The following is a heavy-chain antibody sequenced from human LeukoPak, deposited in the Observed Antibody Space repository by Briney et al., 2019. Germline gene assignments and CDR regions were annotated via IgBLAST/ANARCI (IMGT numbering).Heavy chain of an antibody. CDR1: GGSISSSSYY. CDR2: IYYSGST. V-gene: IGHV4-39*07. CDR3: ARGLIAAPWDY. Sequence: PSETLSLTCTVSGGSISSSSYYWGWIRQPPGKGLEWIGSIYYSGSTYYNPSLKSRVTISVDTSKNQFSLKLSSVTAADTAVYYCARGLIAAPWDYWGQGTLVTVSS. D-gene: IGHD6-13*01. J-gene: IGHJ4*02.